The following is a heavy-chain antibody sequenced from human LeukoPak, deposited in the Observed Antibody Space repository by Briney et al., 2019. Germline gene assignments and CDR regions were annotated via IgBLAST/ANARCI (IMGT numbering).Heavy chain of an antibody. Sequence: GGPLRLSCAASGFTFSRSEMDWVRQAPGKGLEWISYTSSSGNTMFYADSVKGRFTISRDNAKNSLYLQMNSLRVEDTAIYYCVRDTRDGSATWFDPWGQGTLVTVSS. CDR1: GFTFSRSE. CDR3: VRDTRDGSATWFDP. CDR2: TSSSGNTM. D-gene: IGHD5-24*01. J-gene: IGHJ5*02. V-gene: IGHV3-48*03.